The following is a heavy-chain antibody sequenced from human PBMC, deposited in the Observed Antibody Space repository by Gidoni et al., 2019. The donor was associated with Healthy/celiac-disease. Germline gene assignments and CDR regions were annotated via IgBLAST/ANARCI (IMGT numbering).Heavy chain of an antibody. Sequence: EVQLVESGGGVVRPGGSLRLSCAASGFTFDDYGLSWVGQAPGKGLEWVSGINWNGGSTGYADSVKGRFTISRDNAKNSLYLQMNSLRAEDTALYHCARDLYPYYDFWSGYYRFRDYWGQGTLVTVSS. D-gene: IGHD3-3*01. CDR3: ARDLYPYYDFWSGYYRFRDY. CDR1: GFTFDDYG. V-gene: IGHV3-20*01. CDR2: INWNGGST. J-gene: IGHJ4*02.